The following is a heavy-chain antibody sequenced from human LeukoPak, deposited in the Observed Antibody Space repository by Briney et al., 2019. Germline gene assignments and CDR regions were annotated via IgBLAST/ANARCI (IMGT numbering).Heavy chain of an antibody. CDR1: GFTFSSYE. J-gene: IGHJ1*01. V-gene: IGHV3-48*03. CDR3: ARDMDGFRP. CDR2: ISSSGSTI. D-gene: IGHD3-10*01. Sequence: PGGSLRLSCVASGFTFSSYEMIWVRQAPGKGLEWVSYISSSGSTIYYADSVKGRFTISRDNAKNSLYLQMNSLRAEDTAVYYCARDMDGFRPWGQGTLVTVSS.